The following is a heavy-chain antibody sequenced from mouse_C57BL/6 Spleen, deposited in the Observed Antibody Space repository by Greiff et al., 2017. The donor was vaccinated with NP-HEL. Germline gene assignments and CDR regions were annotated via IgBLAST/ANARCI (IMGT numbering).Heavy chain of an antibody. D-gene: IGHD5-1*01. J-gene: IGHJ4*01. CDR1: GYTFTSYW. Sequence: QVQLQQPGAELVRPGTSVKLSCKASGYTFTSYWMHWVKQRPGQGLEWIGVIDPSDSYPNYNQKFKGKATLTVDTSSSTAYMQLSSLTSEDSAVYYCAREGADEYADGWGQGTSVTVSS. CDR3: AREGADEYADG. V-gene: IGHV1-59*01. CDR2: IDPSDSYP.